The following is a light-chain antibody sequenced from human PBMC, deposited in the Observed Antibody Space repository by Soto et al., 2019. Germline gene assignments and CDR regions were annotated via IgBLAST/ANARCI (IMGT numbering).Light chain of an antibody. Sequence: EIVLTQSPGTLSLSPGERATLSCRASQSISSSYLAWYQQKPGQAPRLLIYGAYKRATGIPDRFSGSGSGTDFTLTISRLESEDLAVYYCQQYGSAPAWTFGQGTKVEIK. CDR1: QSISSSY. CDR2: GAY. CDR3: QQYGSAPAWT. J-gene: IGKJ1*01. V-gene: IGKV3-20*01.